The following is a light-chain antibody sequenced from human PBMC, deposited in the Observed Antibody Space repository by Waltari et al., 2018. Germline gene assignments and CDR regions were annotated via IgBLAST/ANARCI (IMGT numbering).Light chain of an antibody. CDR1: NIGGRS. J-gene: IGLJ3*02. Sequence: SSVLTQAPSVSVAPGQTATVTCGGDNIGGRSLLWYQQRPGRAPVLVVYLDRDRPSGVPDRFSGSKSGNAATLPISRVEAGDEADYYCHVGDGKTVMFGGGTKLTVL. CDR2: LDR. CDR3: HVGDGKTVM. V-gene: IGLV3-21*02.